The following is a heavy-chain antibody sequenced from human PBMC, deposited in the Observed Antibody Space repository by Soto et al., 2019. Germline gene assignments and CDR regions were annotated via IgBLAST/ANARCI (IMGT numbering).Heavy chain of an antibody. CDR2: IRKKAYSYTT. J-gene: IGHJ4*02. CDR1: GFTFSDHY. D-gene: IGHD3-10*01. V-gene: IGHV3-72*01. CDR3: TSSWGDHRYFVN. Sequence: PGGSLRLSCSASGFTFSDHYMDWVRQAPGKGLEWVGRIRKKAYSYTTEYAASVKDRFTISRDHSRSSVYLQMNSLKIEDTAVYYCTSSWGDHRYFVNWGQGTLVTVSS.